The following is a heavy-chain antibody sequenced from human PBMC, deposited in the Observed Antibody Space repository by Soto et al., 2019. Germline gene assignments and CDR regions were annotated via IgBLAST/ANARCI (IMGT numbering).Heavy chain of an antibody. CDR2: ISYDGSNK. Sequence: QVQLVESGGGVVQPGRTLRLSCAASGFTFSSYGMHWVRQAPGKRLEWVAVISYDGSNKYYADSVKGRFTISRDNSKTTLYLQMNSLRAEDTAVYYCAKDRGGYSYGTDYWRQGTLLTVSS. CDR1: GFTFSSYG. J-gene: IGHJ4*02. V-gene: IGHV3-30*18. CDR3: AKDRGGYSYGTDY. D-gene: IGHD5-18*01.